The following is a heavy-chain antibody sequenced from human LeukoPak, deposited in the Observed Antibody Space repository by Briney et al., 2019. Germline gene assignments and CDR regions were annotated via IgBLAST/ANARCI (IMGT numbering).Heavy chain of an antibody. V-gene: IGHV3-30-3*01. CDR2: ISYDGSNK. J-gene: IGHJ4*02. Sequence: GGSLRLSCAASGFTFSSYAMHWVRQAPGKGLEWVAVISYDGSNKYYADSVKGRFTISRDNSKNTLYLQMNSLRAEDTAVYYCARDAGVVVVAATVDYWGQGTLVIASS. CDR3: ARDAGVVVVAATVDY. CDR1: GFTFSSYA. D-gene: IGHD2-15*01.